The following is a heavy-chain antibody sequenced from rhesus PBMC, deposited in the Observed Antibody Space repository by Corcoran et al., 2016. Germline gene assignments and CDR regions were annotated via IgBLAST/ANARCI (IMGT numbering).Heavy chain of an antibody. J-gene: IGHJ4*01. CDR2: IYGSGGST. V-gene: IGHV4-93*02. CDR1: GGPISSSNW. CDR3: ARRYYYSGSYYHATYFDY. D-gene: IGHD3-16*01. Sequence: QVQLQESGPAVVKPSETLPLTCAVPGGPISSSNWWSGNRQSPGRGLEWIGGIYGSGGSTEYNPSLKSRVTISIDTSKNQFSLKLSSVTAADTAVYHCARRYYYSGSYYHATYFDYWGQGVLVTVSS.